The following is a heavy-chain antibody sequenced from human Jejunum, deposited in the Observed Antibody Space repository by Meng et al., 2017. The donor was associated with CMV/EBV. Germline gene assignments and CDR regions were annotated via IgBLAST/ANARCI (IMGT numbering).Heavy chain of an antibody. J-gene: IGHJ4*02. CDR1: GFTVNRNY. D-gene: IGHD3-16*01. CDR2: IDGGDTT. Sequence: CVASGFTVNRNYMRWVRQAPGKGLEWISLIDGGDTTHYADSVRGRFFISRDTSTNTLYLQMNRLRAEDTAVYYCARVAAAGGLQPFDRWGQGTLVTVSS. CDR3: ARVAAAGGLQPFDR. V-gene: IGHV3-53*01.